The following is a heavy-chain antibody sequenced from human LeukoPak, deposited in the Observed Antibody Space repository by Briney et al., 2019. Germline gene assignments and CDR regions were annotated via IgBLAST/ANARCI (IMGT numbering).Heavy chain of an antibody. CDR3: AKPKNYGGNSLDAFDI. CDR1: GFTFSSYW. V-gene: IGHV3-30*18. Sequence: GGSLRLSCAASGFTFSSYWMSWVRQAPGKGLEWVAVISYDGSNKYYADSVKGRFTISRDNSKNTLYLQMNSLRAEDTAVYYCAKPKNYGGNSLDAFDIWGQGTMVTVSS. J-gene: IGHJ3*02. CDR2: ISYDGSNK. D-gene: IGHD4-23*01.